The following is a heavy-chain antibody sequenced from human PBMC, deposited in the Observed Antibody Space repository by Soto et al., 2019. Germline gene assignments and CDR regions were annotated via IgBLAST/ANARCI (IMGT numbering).Heavy chain of an antibody. CDR2: INHSGST. CDR1: GGSFSGYC. V-gene: IGHV4-34*01. J-gene: IGHJ2*01. D-gene: IGHD3-10*01. Sequence: QVQLQQWGAGLLKPAETLSLTCAVYGGSFSGYCWSWIRQPPGKGLEWIGEINHSGSTNYNPSLKSRVTISVDTSKNQFSLKLSSVTAADTAVYYRARAVLLWFGELGYFDLWGRGTLVTVSS. CDR3: ARAVLLWFGELGYFDL.